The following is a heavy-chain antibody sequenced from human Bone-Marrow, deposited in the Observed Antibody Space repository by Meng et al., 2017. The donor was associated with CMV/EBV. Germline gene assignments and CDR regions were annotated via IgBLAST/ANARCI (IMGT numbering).Heavy chain of an antibody. CDR2: IYYSGST. V-gene: IGHV4-61*01. CDR1: GSYY. D-gene: IGHD2-2*01. Sequence: GSYYLFWIRQPPGKGVDWSWYIYYSGSTNYNPSLKSRVTISVDTSKNQFSLKLSSVTAADTAVYYCARDRFCSSTSCKPRVNWFDPWGQGTLVTVSS. J-gene: IGHJ5*02. CDR3: ARDRFCSSTSCKPRVNWFDP.